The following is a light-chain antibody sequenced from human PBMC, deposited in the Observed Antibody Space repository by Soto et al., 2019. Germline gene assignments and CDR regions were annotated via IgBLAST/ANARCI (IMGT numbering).Light chain of an antibody. CDR3: MQALQTPLT. J-gene: IGKJ4*01. Sequence: DVVMTQSPLSLPVTPGEPASISWRSSQSLLHSDGYNYLDWFLQRPGQSPQVLIYLGSNRAPGVPDRFSGSGLGTDFTLKISRVEAEDVRVYYCMQALQTPLTFGGRTKVEIK. V-gene: IGKV2-28*01. CDR1: QSLLHSDGYNY. CDR2: LGS.